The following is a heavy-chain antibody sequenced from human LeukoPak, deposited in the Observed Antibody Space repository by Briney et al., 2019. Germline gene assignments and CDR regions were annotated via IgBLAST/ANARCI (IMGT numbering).Heavy chain of an antibody. CDR1: GYTFTGYN. J-gene: IGHJ4*02. CDR3: AIVGEALDY. V-gene: IGHV1-2*02. CDR2: INPNSGDT. Sequence: ASVKVPCKASGYTFTGYNMHWVRQVPGQGLEWMGWINPNSGDTNYAQNFQGRVTMTRDTSISTAYMELNRLRSDDTAVYYCAIVGEALDYWGQGTLVTVSS. D-gene: IGHD4-17*01.